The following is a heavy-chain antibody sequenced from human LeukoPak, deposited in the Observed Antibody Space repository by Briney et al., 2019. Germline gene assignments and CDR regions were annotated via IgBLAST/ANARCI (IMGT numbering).Heavy chain of an antibody. CDR2: INPNSGGT. CDR3: ARPSGRYYYDSSGYFDFDY. J-gene: IGHJ4*02. D-gene: IGHD3-22*01. CDR1: GYTFTGYY. V-gene: IGHV1-2*02. Sequence: ASVKVSCKASGYTFTGYYMHWVRQAPGQGLEWMGWINPNSGGTNYAQKFQGRVTMTRDTSISTAYMELSGLRSDDTAVYYCARPSGRYYYDSSGYFDFDYWGQGTLVTVSS.